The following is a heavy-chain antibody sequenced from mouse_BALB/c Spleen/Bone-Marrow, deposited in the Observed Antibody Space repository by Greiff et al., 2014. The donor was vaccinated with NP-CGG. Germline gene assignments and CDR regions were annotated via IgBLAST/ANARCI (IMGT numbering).Heavy chain of an antibody. V-gene: IGHV7-3*02. CDR1: GFTFTDYY. Sequence: EVQLQQSGGGLVQPGGSLRLSCATSGFTFTDYYMSWVRQPPGKALEWLGFIRNKANGYTTEYSASVKGRFTISRDNSQSILYLQMNTLRAEDSATYYCARGFTTAIHWYSDVWGAGTTVTVSS. CDR2: IRNKANGYTT. CDR3: ARGFTTAIHWYSDV. J-gene: IGHJ1*01. D-gene: IGHD1-2*01.